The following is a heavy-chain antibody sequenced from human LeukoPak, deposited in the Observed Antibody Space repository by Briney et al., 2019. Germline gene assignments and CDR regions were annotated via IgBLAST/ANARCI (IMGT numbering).Heavy chain of an antibody. CDR2: ISGSGGST. D-gene: IGHD5-18*01. V-gene: IGHV3-23*01. J-gene: IGHJ4*02. Sequence: GGSLRLSCAASGFTFSSYAMSWVHQAPGEGLEWVSAISGSGGSTYYADSVKGRFTISRDNSKNTLYFQMNSLRAEDTAVYYCARSPRYGQYFFDYWGQGTLVTVSS. CDR3: ARSPRYGQYFFDY. CDR1: GFTFSSYA.